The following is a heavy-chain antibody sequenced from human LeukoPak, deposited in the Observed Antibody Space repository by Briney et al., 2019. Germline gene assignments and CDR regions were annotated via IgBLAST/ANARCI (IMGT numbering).Heavy chain of an antibody. J-gene: IGHJ4*02. Sequence: GRSLRLSCAASGFTFSSYGMHWVRQAPGKGLGWVAVISYDGSNKYYADSVKGRFTISRDNSKNTLYLQMNSLRAEDTAVYYCAKDRAWTATFDYWGQGTLVTVSS. V-gene: IGHV3-30*18. CDR2: ISYDGSNK. D-gene: IGHD3/OR15-3a*01. CDR3: AKDRAWTATFDY. CDR1: GFTFSSYG.